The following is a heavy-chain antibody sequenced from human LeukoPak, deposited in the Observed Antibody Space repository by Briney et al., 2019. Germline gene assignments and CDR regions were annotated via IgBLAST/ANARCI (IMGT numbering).Heavy chain of an antibody. CDR3: ARGRGRIRSVAARRESYYYYMDV. Sequence: SETLSLTCTVSGGSISSSSYYWGWIRQPPGKGLEWIGSIYYSGSTYYNPSLKSRVTISVDTSKNQFSLKLSSVTAADTAVYYCARGRGRIRSVAARRESYYYYMDVWGKGTTVTVSS. CDR2: IYYSGST. J-gene: IGHJ6*03. D-gene: IGHD6-6*01. CDR1: GGSISSSSYY. V-gene: IGHV4-39*01.